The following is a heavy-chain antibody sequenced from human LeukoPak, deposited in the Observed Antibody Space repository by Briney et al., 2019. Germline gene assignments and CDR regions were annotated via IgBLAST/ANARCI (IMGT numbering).Heavy chain of an antibody. CDR2: ISWNGGMS. CDR1: GFKFDDYG. J-gene: IGHJ4*02. CDR3: EREGIYCVNGLCFLDY. D-gene: IGHD2-8*01. V-gene: IGHV3-20*04. Sequence: GGSLRFSCAAPGFKFDDYGMSWVRQAPGKGLETVSGISWNGGMSGYADSVKGRFTICRDNAKNSLSLQVHSLRADDTAFYYCEREGIYCVNGLCFLDYWGQGTLVTVSS.